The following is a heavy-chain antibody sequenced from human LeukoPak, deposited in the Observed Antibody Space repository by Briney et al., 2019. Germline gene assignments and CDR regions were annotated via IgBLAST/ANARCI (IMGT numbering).Heavy chain of an antibody. CDR2: IIPIFGTA. CDR1: GGSFSSYA. D-gene: IGHD6-19*01. CDR3: AREPVSGWYTSDYYFDY. J-gene: IGHJ4*02. Sequence: SVKVSCKASGGSFSSYAISWVRQAPGQGLEWMGGIIPIFGTANYAQKFQGRVTITADESTSTAYMELSSLRSEDTAVYYCAREPVSGWYTSDYYFDYWGQGTLVTVSS. V-gene: IGHV1-69*13.